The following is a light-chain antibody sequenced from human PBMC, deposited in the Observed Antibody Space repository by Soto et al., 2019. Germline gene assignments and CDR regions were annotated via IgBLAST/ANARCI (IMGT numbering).Light chain of an antibody. V-gene: IGLV2-14*01. CDR2: HVT. J-gene: IGLJ3*02. Sequence: QSALTQPASVSGSPGQSITISCTGTTSDVGGYDSVSWFQQHPAKAPKLMIYHVTDRPSGVSDRFSGSKSGNTASLTISGLRAEDEADYYCSSYTTNNTLVFGGGTQLTVL. CDR1: TSDVGGYDS. CDR3: SSYTTNNTLV.